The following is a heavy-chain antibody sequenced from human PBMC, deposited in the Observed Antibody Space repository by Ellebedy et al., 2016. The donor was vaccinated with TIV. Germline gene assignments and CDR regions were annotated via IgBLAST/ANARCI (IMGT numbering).Heavy chain of an antibody. J-gene: IGHJ3*02. D-gene: IGHD3-3*02. CDR1: GYSFTGYY. Sequence: AASVKVSCKASGYSFTGYYMHWVRQAPGQGPEWMGWINPTSGGTNNAQRFQGRVTMTRETSTRTAYMELSRLRSDDTAVYYCARGGGLANDAFDIWGQGTMVTVSS. V-gene: IGHV1-2*02. CDR2: INPTSGGT. CDR3: ARGGGLANDAFDI.